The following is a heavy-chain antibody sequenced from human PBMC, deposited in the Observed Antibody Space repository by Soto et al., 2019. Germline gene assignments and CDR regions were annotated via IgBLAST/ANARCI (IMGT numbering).Heavy chain of an antibody. D-gene: IGHD4-17*01. V-gene: IGHV3-48*01. CDR1: GFTFSSYS. CDR2: ISSSSSTI. CDR3: ARDPMLFSSAYDYGDYDGGSPGDY. J-gene: IGHJ4*02. Sequence: GGSLRLSCAASGFTFSSYSMNWVRQAPGKGLEWVSYISSSSSTIYYADSVKGRFTISRDNAKNSLYLQMNSLRAEDKAVYYCARDPMLFSSAYDYGDYDGGSPGDYWGQGTLVTVSS.